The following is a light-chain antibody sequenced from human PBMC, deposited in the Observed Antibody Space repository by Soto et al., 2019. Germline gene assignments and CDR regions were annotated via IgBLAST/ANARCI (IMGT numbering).Light chain of an antibody. CDR2: DVS. CDR3: SSYTSSSKV. V-gene: IGLV2-14*01. CDR1: SSDVGGYNY. Sequence: QSALTQPASVSGSPGQSITISCTGTSSDVGGYNYVSWYQQHPGKAPKLMIYDVSNRPSGVSNRFSGPKSGNTASLTISGLQAEDEADYYCSSYTSSSKVFGGGTKVTVL. J-gene: IGLJ3*02.